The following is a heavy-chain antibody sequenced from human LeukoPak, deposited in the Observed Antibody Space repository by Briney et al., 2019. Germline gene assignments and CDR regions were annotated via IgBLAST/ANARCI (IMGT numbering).Heavy chain of an antibody. V-gene: IGHV3-48*04. CDR2: ISSSGSTI. CDR1: GFTFSSYG. J-gene: IGHJ4*02. Sequence: GGSLRLSCAVSGFTFSSYGMNWVRQAPGKGLEWVSYISSSGSTIYYADSVKGRFTISRDNAKNSLYLQMNSLRAEDTAVYYCARDDYDSSGLFGWGQGTLVTVSS. D-gene: IGHD3-22*01. CDR3: ARDDYDSSGLFG.